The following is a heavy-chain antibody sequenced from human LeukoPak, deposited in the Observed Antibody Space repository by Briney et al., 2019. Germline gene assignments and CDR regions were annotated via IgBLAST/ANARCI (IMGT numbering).Heavy chain of an antibody. CDR1: GGSISSGSYY. Sequence: PSETLSLTCTVSGGSISSGSYYWSWIRQPAGKGLEWIGRIYTSGSTNYNPPLKSRVTISVDTSKNQFSLKLSSVTAADTAVYYCARVQGYYDSSGPSVAFDIWGQGTMVTVSS. V-gene: IGHV4-61*02. J-gene: IGHJ3*02. CDR3: ARVQGYYDSSGPSVAFDI. D-gene: IGHD3-22*01. CDR2: IYTSGST.